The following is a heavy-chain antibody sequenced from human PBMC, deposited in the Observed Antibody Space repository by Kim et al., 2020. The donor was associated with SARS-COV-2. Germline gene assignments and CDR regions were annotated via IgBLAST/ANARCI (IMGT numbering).Heavy chain of an antibody. J-gene: IGHJ4*02. Sequence: GGSLRLSCAASGFSFNTYTMDWVRQAPGKGLEWVSSITISSTHIYYADSVEGRFTISRDNARNSVYLHMNSLRVDDTAIYCCARGWFGQVGDYWGQGA. CDR2: ITISSTHI. D-gene: IGHD3-10*01. CDR3: ARGWFGQVGDY. V-gene: IGHV3-21*01. CDR1: GFSFNTYT.